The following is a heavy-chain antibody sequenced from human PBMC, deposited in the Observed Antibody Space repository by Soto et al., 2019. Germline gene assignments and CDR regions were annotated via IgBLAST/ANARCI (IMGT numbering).Heavy chain of an antibody. CDR3: ASSRGYCSSTSCYINYYYYGMDV. CDR2: IWYDGSNK. J-gene: IGHJ6*02. V-gene: IGHV3-33*01. Sequence: VAVIWYDGSNKYYADSVKGRFTISRDNSKNTLYLQMNSLRAEDTAVYYCASSRGYCSSTSCYINYYYYGMDVWGQGTTVTVSS. D-gene: IGHD2-2*02.